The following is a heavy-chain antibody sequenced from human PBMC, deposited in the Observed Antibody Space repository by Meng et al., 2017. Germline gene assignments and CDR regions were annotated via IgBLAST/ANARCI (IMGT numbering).Heavy chain of an antibody. D-gene: IGHD3-22*01. J-gene: IGHJ4*02. Sequence: GESLKISCAASGFTFSSYAMSWVRQAPGKGLELVSAISGSGGSTYYEDSVKGRFTISRDNSKNTLYLQMNSLRAEDTAVYYCAKNTNYYDSSGYYSVVDYWGQGTLVTVSS. CDR1: GFTFSSYA. V-gene: IGHV3-23*01. CDR2: ISGSGGST. CDR3: AKNTNYYDSSGYYSVVDY.